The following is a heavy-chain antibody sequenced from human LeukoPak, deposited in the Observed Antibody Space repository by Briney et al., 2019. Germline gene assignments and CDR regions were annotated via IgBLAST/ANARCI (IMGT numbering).Heavy chain of an antibody. CDR2: ISSSRYI. D-gene: IGHD1-7*01. CDR1: GFTFSSYS. CDR3: ARGRRVWDITGTTYWFDP. J-gene: IGHJ5*02. Sequence: PGGSLRLSCAASGFTFSSYSMNWVRQAPGKGLEWVSSISSSRYICYADSVKGRFTISRDNAKNSLYLQMNSLRAEDTAVYYCARGRRVWDITGTTYWFDPWGQGTLVTVSS. V-gene: IGHV3-21*01.